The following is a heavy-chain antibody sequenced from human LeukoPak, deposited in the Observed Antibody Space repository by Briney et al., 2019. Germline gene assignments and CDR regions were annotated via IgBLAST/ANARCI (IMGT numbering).Heavy chain of an antibody. D-gene: IGHD5-12*01. V-gene: IGHV5-51*01. J-gene: IGHJ4*02. CDR1: GFSFTNYC. Sequence: GESLKISCKAPGFSFTNYCIGWVRQMPGKGLEWMGIICPGDSDTRYSPSFQGQVTISADKSISTAYLQWSSLKASDTAMYYCALRSGYDYDYWGQGTLVTVSS. CDR2: ICPGDSDT. CDR3: ALRSGYDYDY.